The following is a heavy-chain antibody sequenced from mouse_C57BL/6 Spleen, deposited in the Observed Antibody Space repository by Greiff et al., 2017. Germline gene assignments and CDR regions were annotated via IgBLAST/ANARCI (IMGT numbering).Heavy chain of an antibody. Sequence: VQLQQSGAELVRPGASVTLSCKASGYTFTDYEMHWVKQTPVHGLEWIGAIDPETGGTAYNQKFKGKDILTADKSSSTAYMELRSLTSEDSAVYYCTFITTVVASDYWGQGTTLTVSS. CDR1: GYTFTDYE. V-gene: IGHV1-15*01. CDR3: TFITTVVASDY. D-gene: IGHD1-1*01. J-gene: IGHJ2*01. CDR2: IDPETGGT.